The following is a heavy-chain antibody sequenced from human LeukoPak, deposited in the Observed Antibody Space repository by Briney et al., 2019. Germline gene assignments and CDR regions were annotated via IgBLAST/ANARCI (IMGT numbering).Heavy chain of an antibody. CDR1: GFTFRNYW. D-gene: IGHD4-23*01. Sequence: GGSLRLSCAASGFTFRNYWMYWVRQAPGKGLVWVSRINSDGSSTSYADSVKGRFTISRDNGKNTLYLQMNSLRAEDTAVYYCARHQTDYGGNPTGDYWGQGTLVTVSS. V-gene: IGHV3-74*01. CDR2: INSDGSST. CDR3: ARHQTDYGGNPTGDY. J-gene: IGHJ4*02.